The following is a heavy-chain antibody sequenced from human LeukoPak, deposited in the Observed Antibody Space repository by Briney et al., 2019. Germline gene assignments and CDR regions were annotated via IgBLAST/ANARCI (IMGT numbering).Heavy chain of an antibody. CDR1: GGSLSSGGYY. CDR3: AREWKQQPAIDY. CDR2: IYHSGST. J-gene: IGHJ4*02. V-gene: IGHV4-30-2*01. Sequence: SQTLSPTCTVSGGSLSSGGYYWSWIRQPPGKGLEWIGYIYHSGSTYYNPSLKSRVTISVDRSKNQFSLKLSSVTAADTAVYYCAREWKQQPAIDYWGQGTLVTVSS. D-gene: IGHD6-13*01.